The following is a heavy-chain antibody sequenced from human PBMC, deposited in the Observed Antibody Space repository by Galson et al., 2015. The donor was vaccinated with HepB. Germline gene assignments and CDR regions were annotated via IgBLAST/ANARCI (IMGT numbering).Heavy chain of an antibody. J-gene: IGHJ6*02. Sequence: SVKVSCKASGGTFSSYAISWVRQAPGQGLEWMGGIIPIFGTANYAQKFQGRVTITADKSTSTAYMELSSLRSEDTAVYYCARESSTFIAAAGQESSYYYYYGMDVWGQGTTVTVSS. CDR1: GGTFSSYA. CDR2: IIPIFGTA. D-gene: IGHD6-13*01. V-gene: IGHV1-69*06. CDR3: ARESSTFIAAAGQESSYYYYYGMDV.